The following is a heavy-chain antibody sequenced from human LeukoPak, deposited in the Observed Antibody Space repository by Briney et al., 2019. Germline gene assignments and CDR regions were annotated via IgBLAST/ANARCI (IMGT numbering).Heavy chain of an antibody. CDR1: GCPFSSYY. V-gene: IGHV4-4*09. J-gene: IGHJ4*02. D-gene: IGHD2-15*01. Sequence: ETLCLPCTVSGCPFSSYYWSWTPNPPDRVLEWIGYIYTSGSTNYDPSLKSRVTISVDTSKNQFSLKLSSVTAADTAVYYCARSNGLGGVDYWGQGTLVTVSS. CDR2: IYTSGST. CDR3: ARSNGLGGVDY.